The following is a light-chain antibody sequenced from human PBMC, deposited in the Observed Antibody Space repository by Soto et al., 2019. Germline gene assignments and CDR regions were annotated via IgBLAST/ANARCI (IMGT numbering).Light chain of an antibody. CDR2: DAS. CDR3: QQYRT. V-gene: IGKV1-5*01. CDR1: QSISSW. J-gene: IGKJ1*01. Sequence: DIQMTQSPSTLSASVGDRVTITCRASQSISSWLAWYQQKPGKPPKLLIYDASSLESGVPSRFSGSGSGTEFTLTISSLQPDDFATYYCQQYRTFGQGTKVEIK.